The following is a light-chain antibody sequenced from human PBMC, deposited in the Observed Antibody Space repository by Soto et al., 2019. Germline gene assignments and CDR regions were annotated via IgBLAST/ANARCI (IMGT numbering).Light chain of an antibody. CDR2: GAS. CDR3: QQYNNWPPT. Sequence: DIQMTQSPPSLSASVGDRVTITCRASQDVSNDLGWFQQKPGKAPKRLIFGASNLESGVPSRFSGSGSGTEFTLTISSLQSEDFAVYYCQQYNNWPPTFGQGTKVEIK. V-gene: IGKV1-17*01. J-gene: IGKJ1*01. CDR1: QDVSND.